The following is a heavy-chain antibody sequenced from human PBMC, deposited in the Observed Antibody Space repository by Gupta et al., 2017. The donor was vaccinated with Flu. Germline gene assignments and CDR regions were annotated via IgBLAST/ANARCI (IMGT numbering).Heavy chain of an antibody. Sequence: EVQLLESGADLVPPGGSLRLSCAASGFKFSSYAMTWVRQAPGKGLEWVSAISVGGSTTYYADSVKGRFTSSRDNSKNTLYLQMNSLRAEDTALYYCATQTSITGTVDYWGQGTLVTVSS. D-gene: IGHD1-7*01. CDR1: GFKFSSYA. V-gene: IGHV3-23*01. CDR3: ATQTSITGTVDY. J-gene: IGHJ4*02. CDR2: ISVGGSTT.